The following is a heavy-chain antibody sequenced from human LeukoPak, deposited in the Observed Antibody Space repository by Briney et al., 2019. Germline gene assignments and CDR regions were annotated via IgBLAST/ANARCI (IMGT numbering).Heavy chain of an antibody. V-gene: IGHV4-30-4*01. CDR1: GGSISSGDYS. CDR3: ARGQAPAAIFFDY. D-gene: IGHD2-2*02. CDR2: IYYSGST. Sequence: PSETLSLTCTVSGGSISSGDYSWSWIRQPPGKGLGWLGYIYYSGSTYYNPSLNSRVTISIDTSKNQFSLKLSSVTAADTAVYYCARGQAPAAIFFDYWGQGTLVTVSS. J-gene: IGHJ4*02.